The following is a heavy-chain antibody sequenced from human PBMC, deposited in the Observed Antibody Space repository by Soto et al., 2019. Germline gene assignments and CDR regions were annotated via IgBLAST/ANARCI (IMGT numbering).Heavy chain of an antibody. CDR2: IYSGGRT. J-gene: IGHJ4*02. CDR1: GVTVSNNY. Sequence: EVQLVESGGGLVQPGGSLRLSCAASGVTVSNNYMSWVRQAPGKGLEWVSVIYSGGRTYYADSVKGRFIISRDSSKNTLYLQMNSRRAEDTAVYYCARDTYDDYRGQGTLVTVSS. D-gene: IGHD3-3*01. CDR3: ARDTYDDY. V-gene: IGHV3-66*01.